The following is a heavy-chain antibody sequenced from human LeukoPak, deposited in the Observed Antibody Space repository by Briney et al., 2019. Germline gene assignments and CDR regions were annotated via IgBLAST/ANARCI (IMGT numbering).Heavy chain of an antibody. CDR2: IYPGDSDT. Sequence: GESLKISFKGSXYSXTTHXIXXXRXXPXKXLEXXGXIYPGDSDTRYSPSFQGQVTISADKSISTAYLQWSSLKASDTAMYYCARQGLGELSLPFDYWGQGTLVTVSS. J-gene: IGHJ4*02. CDR1: XYSXTTHX. D-gene: IGHD3-16*02. CDR3: ARQGLGELSLPFDY. V-gene: IGHV5-51*01.